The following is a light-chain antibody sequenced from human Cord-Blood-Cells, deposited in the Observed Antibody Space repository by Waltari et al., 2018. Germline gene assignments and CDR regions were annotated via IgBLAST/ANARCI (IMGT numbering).Light chain of an antibody. Sequence: QSALTQPASVSGSPGQSITISCTGTSSDVGSYNLVSWYQQHPGKAPKLMIYEGSKRPSGVSNRFSGSKSRNTASLTIPGLQAEDEADYYCCSYAGSSTVVFGGGTKLTIL. V-gene: IGLV2-23*01. CDR1: SSDVGSYNL. CDR3: CSYAGSSTVV. J-gene: IGLJ2*01. CDR2: EGS.